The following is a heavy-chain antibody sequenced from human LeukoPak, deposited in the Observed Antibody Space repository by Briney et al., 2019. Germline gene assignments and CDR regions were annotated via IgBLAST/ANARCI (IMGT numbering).Heavy chain of an antibody. CDR2: IYYSGST. CDR3: ARLRGSLPPYFDY. CDR1: GGSISSYY. V-gene: IGHV4-59*01. D-gene: IGHD3-10*01. J-gene: IGHJ4*02. Sequence: PSETLSLTCTVSGGSISSYYWSWLRHPPGKGLEWIGYIYYSGSTNYNPSLKSRVTISVDTSKNQFSLKLSSVTAADTAVYYCARLRGSLPPYFDYWGQGTLVTVSS.